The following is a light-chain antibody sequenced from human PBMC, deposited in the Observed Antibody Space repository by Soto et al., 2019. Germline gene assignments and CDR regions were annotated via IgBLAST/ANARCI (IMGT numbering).Light chain of an antibody. V-gene: IGKV1-39*01. CDR2: GAS. J-gene: IGKJ5*01. CDR3: HQSYSNPPT. CDR1: QYVDTY. Sequence: IQMTHSPAALSASVLYRVTITCRASQYVDTYLNWYQHKPGKAPQLLIYGASRLQSGVPSRFSASGSATDFALTITSLQPEDFATYYCHQSYSNPPTFGQGTRL.